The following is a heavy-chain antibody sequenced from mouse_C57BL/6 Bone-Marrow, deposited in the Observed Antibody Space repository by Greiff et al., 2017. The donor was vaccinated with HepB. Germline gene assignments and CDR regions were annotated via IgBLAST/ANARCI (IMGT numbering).Heavy chain of an antibody. CDR3: AGIYYGYDRAWFAY. J-gene: IGHJ3*01. Sequence: QVQLKQSGPELVKPGASVKISCKASGYAFSSSWMNWVKQRPGKGLEWIGRIYPGDGDTNYNGKFKGKATLTADKSSSTAYMQLSSLTSEDSAVYFCAGIYYGYDRAWFAYWGQGTLVTVSA. D-gene: IGHD2-2*01. CDR1: GYAFSSSW. V-gene: IGHV1-82*01. CDR2: IYPGDGDT.